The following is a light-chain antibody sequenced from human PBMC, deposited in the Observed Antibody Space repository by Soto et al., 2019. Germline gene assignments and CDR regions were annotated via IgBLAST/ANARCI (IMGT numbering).Light chain of an antibody. CDR1: HSVSSSY. CDR2: GAS. J-gene: IGKJ3*01. V-gene: IGKV3-20*01. Sequence: EIVLTQSPGTLSLSPGERATLSCRASHSVSSSYLGWYQQKPGQAPRLLIYGASGRATGIPDRFSGSGSGTDFTLTISRLEPEDFGVYYCQQYGSSPPFTFGPGTKVDIK. CDR3: QQYGSSPPFT.